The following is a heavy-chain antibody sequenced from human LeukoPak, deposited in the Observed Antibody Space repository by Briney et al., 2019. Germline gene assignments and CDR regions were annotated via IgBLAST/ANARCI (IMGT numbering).Heavy chain of an antibody. J-gene: IGHJ4*02. D-gene: IGHD3-10*01. CDR3: ARESAGYYFDY. CDR1: DYTFTTYG. CDR2: INPYNGNT. Sequence: ASVKVSCKASDYTFTTYGLSWVLQAPGQGLEWVGWINPYNGNTNYAQKFQGRVTITTDTSTTTAYMELRRISLDDTDVYYCARESAGYYFDYWGQGSLVIVSS. V-gene: IGHV1-18*01.